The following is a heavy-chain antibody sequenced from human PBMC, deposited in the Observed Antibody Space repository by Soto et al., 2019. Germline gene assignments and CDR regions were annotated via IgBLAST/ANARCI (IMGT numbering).Heavy chain of an antibody. J-gene: IGHJ4*02. D-gene: IGHD3-10*01. CDR2: IWYDGSNK. Sequence: QVQLVESGGGVVQPGRSLRLSCAASGFTFSSYGMHWVRQAPGKGLEWVAVIWYDGSNKHYADSVKGRFTISRDNSKNTLYGQMNSLRAEDTAVYYCARDLFGAEDYWGQGTLVTVSS. V-gene: IGHV3-33*01. CDR1: GFTFSSYG. CDR3: ARDLFGAEDY.